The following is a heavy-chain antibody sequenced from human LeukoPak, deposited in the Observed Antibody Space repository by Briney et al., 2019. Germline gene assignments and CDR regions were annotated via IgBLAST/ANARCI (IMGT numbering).Heavy chain of an antibody. J-gene: IGHJ4*02. CDR3: ARAVGTKY. D-gene: IGHD6-13*01. Sequence: GGSLRLSCAASGGTFSSYWMSWVRQAPGKGLEWVANKKQDGSDNYYVHSVKGRFTISRDNAKNSLYLQMNSLRAEDTAVYYCARAVGTKYWGQGTLVPVSS. V-gene: IGHV3-7*01. CDR1: GGTFSSYW. CDR2: KKQDGSDN.